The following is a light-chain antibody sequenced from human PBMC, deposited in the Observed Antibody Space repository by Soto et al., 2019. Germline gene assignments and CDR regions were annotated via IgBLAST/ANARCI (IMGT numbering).Light chain of an antibody. J-gene: IGKJ1*01. CDR3: QQYNSYWT. CDR2: KAS. CDR1: QSISSW. V-gene: IGKV1-5*03. Sequence: DIMMAQSPDSLSASVGDRVTITCRASQSISSWLAWYQQKPGKAPNLLISKASSLESGVPSRFSGSGSGTEFTLTISSLQPDDFATYYCQQYNSYWTFGQGTKVDIK.